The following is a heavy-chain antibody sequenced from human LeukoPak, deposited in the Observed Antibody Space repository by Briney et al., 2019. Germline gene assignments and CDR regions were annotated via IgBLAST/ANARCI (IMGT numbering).Heavy chain of an antibody. Sequence: ASVKVSCKASGYTFTSYGISWARQAPGQGLEWMGWISAYNGNTNYPQKLQGRVTMTTDTSTSTAYMELRSLRSDDTAVYYCAREGGYCISTSCYYFDYWGQGTLVTVSS. CDR3: AREGGYCISTSCYYFDY. CDR1: GYTFTSYG. V-gene: IGHV1-18*01. D-gene: IGHD2-2*01. CDR2: ISAYNGNT. J-gene: IGHJ4*02.